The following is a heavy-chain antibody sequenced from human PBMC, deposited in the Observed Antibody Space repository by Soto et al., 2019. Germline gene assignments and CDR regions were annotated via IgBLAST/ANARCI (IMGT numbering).Heavy chain of an antibody. J-gene: IGHJ4*02. CDR1: GLSPSTRQVG. CDR3: AHLNTRGYYFDY. Sequence: SGPTLVNPTKTLTLTCIFSGLSPSTRQVGVGWIRQPPGKALEWLAHVYWNDDKYYSLSLKSRLTISKDTSKSQVVLTMTNMYPVYTATYYCAHLNTRGYYFDYWGQGALVTVSS. V-gene: IGHV2-5*01. CDR2: VYWNDDK.